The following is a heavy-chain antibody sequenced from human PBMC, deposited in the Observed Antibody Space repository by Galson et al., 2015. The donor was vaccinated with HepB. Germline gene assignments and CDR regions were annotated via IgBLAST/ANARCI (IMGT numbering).Heavy chain of an antibody. CDR2: IIPIFGTA. V-gene: IGHV1-69*13. D-gene: IGHD3-16*01. J-gene: IGHJ4*02. Sequence: SVKVSCKASGGTFSSYAISWARQAPGQGLEWMGGIIPIFGTANYAQKFQGRVTITADESTSTAYMELSSLRSEDTAVYYCARGGPAGGDYFDFWGQGTLVTVSS. CDR1: GGTFSSYA. CDR3: ARGGPAGGDYFDF.